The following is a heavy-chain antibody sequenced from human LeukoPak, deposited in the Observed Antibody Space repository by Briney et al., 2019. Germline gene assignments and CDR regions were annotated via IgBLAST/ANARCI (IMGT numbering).Heavy chain of an antibody. CDR3: ARDYGTYYYDSSGYSTDFVPVDY. CDR2: ISAYNGNT. D-gene: IGHD3-22*01. Sequence: ASVRVSCKASGYTFTSYGISWVRQAPGQGLEWMGWISAYNGNTNYAQKLQGRVTMTTDTSTSTAYMELRSLRSDDTAMYYCARDYGTYYYDSSGYSTDFVPVDYWGQGTLVTVSS. V-gene: IGHV1-18*01. CDR1: GYTFTSYG. J-gene: IGHJ4*02.